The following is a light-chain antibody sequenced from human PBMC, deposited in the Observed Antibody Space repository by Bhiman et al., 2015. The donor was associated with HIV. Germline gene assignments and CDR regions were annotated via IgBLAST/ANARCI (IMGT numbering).Light chain of an antibody. J-gene: IGLJ1*01. CDR3: SSYTSSGTYV. CDR1: NIGSKS. Sequence: SYELTQPPSVSVAPGKTARITCGGNNIGSKSVHWYQQKPGQAPVLVIYYDSDRPSGIPERFSGSNSGNTATLTISRVEAGDEADYCCSSYTSSGTYVFGTGTKVIVL. V-gene: IGLV3-21*01. CDR2: YDS.